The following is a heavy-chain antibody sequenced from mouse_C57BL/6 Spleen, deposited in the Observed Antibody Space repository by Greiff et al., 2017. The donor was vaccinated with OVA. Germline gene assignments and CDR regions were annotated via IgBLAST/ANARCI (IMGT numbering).Heavy chain of an antibody. CDR2: INSDGSAI. Sequence: EVMLVETGGGLVQPGGSRGLSCEGSGFTFSGFWMSWVRQTPGKTLEWIGDINSDGSAINYAPSIKDRFTIFRDNDKSTLYLQMSNVRSEDTATYFCTTGMGYAMDYWGQGTSVTVSS. V-gene: IGHV11-2*01. CDR3: TTGMGYAMDY. J-gene: IGHJ4*01. D-gene: IGHD1-1*01. CDR1: GFTFSGFW.